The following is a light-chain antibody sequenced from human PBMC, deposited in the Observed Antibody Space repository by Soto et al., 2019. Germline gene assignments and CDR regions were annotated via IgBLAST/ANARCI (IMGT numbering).Light chain of an antibody. CDR2: GAS. CDR3: QQLNSYSMVT. V-gene: IGKV1-9*01. J-gene: IGKJ3*01. Sequence: DNQLTQSPSFLSASVGDRVTITCRASQDISSYLAWYQQKPGKAPNLLIFGASSLQSGVPSRFSGSGSGTEFALTINSLQPQDFATYYCQQLNSYSMVTFGPGTKVDIK. CDR1: QDISSY.